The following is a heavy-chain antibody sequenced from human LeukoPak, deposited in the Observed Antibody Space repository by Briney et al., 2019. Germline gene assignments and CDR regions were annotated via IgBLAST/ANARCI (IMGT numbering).Heavy chain of an antibody. CDR1: GFTFGIYG. Sequence: GGSLRLSCAASGFTFGIYGMHWVRQAPGKGLEWVASIWINGRDETYVDSVKGRFSIPRDNSTLFLQMNSLRPEDTAIYFCARGKGWGRFGYFYYGVDVWGQGTTVTVSS. D-gene: IGHD3-16*01. V-gene: IGHV3-33*01. CDR2: IWINGRDE. CDR3: ARGKGWGRFGYFYYGVDV. J-gene: IGHJ6*02.